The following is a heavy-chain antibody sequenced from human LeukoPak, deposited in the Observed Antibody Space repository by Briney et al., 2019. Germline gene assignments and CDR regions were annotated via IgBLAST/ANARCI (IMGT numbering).Heavy chain of an antibody. D-gene: IGHD1-26*01. CDR1: GYTFTSYY. CDR2: INPSGGST. V-gene: IGHV1-46*01. J-gene: IGHJ4*02. Sequence: ASVKASCKASGYTFTSYYMHWVRQAPGQGLEWMGMINPSGGSTNYAQKFQGRVTMTRDTSTSTVYLELSSLRSEDTAVYYCAGVLVGAIGNYFDYWGQGTLVTVSS. CDR3: AGVLVGAIGNYFDY.